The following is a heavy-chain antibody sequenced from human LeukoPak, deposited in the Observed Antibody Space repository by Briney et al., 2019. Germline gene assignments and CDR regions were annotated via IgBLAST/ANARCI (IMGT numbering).Heavy chain of an antibody. V-gene: IGHV3-23*01. CDR1: GFTFSSYA. D-gene: IGHD3-9*01. J-gene: IGHJ6*02. CDR2: ISGSGGST. Sequence: PGGSLRLSCAASGFTFSSYAMSWVRQAPGKGLEWVSAISGSGGSTYYADSVKGRFTISRDNSKNTLYLQMNSLRAEDTAVYYCAKPTHYDILTGYYRASYYYGMDVWGQGTTVTVSS. CDR3: AKPTHYDILTGYYRASYYYGMDV.